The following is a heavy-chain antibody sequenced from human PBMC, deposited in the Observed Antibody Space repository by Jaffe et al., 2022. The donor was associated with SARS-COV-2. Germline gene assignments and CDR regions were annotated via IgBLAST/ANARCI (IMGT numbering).Heavy chain of an antibody. J-gene: IGHJ4*02. CDR3: AREAAMVSFDY. V-gene: IGHV3-30-3*01. CDR2: ISYDGSNK. CDR1: GFTFSSYA. Sequence: QVQLVESGGGVVQPGRSLRLSCAASGFTFSSYAMHWVRQAPGKGLEWVAVISYDGSNKYYADSVKGRFTISRDNSKNTLYLQMNSLRAEDTAVYYCAREAAMVSFDYWGQGTLVTVSS. D-gene: IGHD5-18*01.